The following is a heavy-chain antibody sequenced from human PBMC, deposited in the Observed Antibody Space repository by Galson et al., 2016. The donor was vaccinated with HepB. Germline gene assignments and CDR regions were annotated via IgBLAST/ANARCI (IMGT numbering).Heavy chain of an antibody. D-gene: IGHD2-21*01. CDR1: GFTLSDHY. CDR3: SRVIGGTLDALDT. CDR2: ISYDGGSN. V-gene: IGHV3-30*04. Sequence: SLRLSCAASGFTLSDHYMDWVRQAPGKGLKWVAVISYDGGSNYYADSVKGRFTISRDNSKNTLYLQMNSLRAEESAVYYCSRVIGGTLDALDTWGQGTMVTVSS. J-gene: IGHJ3*02.